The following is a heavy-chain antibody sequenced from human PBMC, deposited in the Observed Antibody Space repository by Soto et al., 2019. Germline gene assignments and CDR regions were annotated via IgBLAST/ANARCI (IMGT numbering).Heavy chain of an antibody. J-gene: IGHJ6*02. D-gene: IGHD3-16*01. Sequence: SETLSLTCTVSGGSISSYYWSWIRQPPGKGLEWIGYIYYSGSTNYNPSLKSRVTISVDTSKNQFSLKASDSAVYYCARLSRASFALDVWGQGTPVTVSS. CDR3: ARLSRASFALDV. V-gene: IGHV4-59*12. CDR2: IYYSGST. CDR1: GGSISSYY.